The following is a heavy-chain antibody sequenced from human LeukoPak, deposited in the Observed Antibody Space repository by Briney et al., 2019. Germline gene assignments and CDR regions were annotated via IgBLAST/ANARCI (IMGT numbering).Heavy chain of an antibody. Sequence: TPSETLSLTYTVSGGSIRSNYWSWIRQPAGKGLEWIGRIYSSGSTNYNPSLKSRVTISVDKSKNQFSLKLSSVTAADTAVYYCARDRSGWVLRTQAGMDVWGQGTTVTVSS. CDR2: IYSSGST. D-gene: IGHD3-3*01. CDR1: GGSIRSNY. J-gene: IGHJ6*02. V-gene: IGHV4-4*07. CDR3: ARDRSGWVLRTQAGMDV.